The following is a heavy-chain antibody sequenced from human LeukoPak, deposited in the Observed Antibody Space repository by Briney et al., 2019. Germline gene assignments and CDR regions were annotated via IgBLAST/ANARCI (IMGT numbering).Heavy chain of an antibody. CDR1: GGSISSSSYY. CDR2: IYYSGST. V-gene: IGHV4-39*07. D-gene: IGHD3-10*01. CDR3: ARSTLLKYYYGSGSYRY. J-gene: IGHJ4*02. Sequence: PSETLSLTCTVSGGSISSSSYYWGWIRQPPGKGLEWIGSIYYSGSTYYNPSLKSRVTISVDTSKNQFSLKLSTVTAADTAVYYCARSTLLKYYYGSGSYRYWGQGTLVTVSS.